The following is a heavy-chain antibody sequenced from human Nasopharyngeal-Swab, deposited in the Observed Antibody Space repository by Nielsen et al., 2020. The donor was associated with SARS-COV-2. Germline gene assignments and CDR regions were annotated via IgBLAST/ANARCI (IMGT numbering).Heavy chain of an antibody. V-gene: IGHV3-30*18. J-gene: IGHJ6*02. Sequence: GGSLRLSCAASGFTFSSYGMHWVRQAPGKGLEWVAVISYDGSNKYYADSVKGRFTISRDNSKNTLYLQMNSLRAEDTAVYYCAKDEGYYDFWRGYFPDRADYYYYYGMDVWGQGTTVTVSS. CDR3: AKDEGYYDFWRGYFPDRADYYYYYGMDV. CDR1: GFTFSSYG. CDR2: ISYDGSNK. D-gene: IGHD3-3*01.